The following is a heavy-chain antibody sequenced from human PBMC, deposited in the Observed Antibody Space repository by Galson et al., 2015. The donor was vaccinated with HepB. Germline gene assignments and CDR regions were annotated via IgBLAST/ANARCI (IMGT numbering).Heavy chain of an antibody. CDR1: GFIFSNYH. CDR3: TREKSGDAFDI. V-gene: IGHV3-33*01. D-gene: IGHD7-27*01. J-gene: IGHJ3*02. Sequence: SLRLSCAASGFIFSNYHIHWVRRAPGKGLEWVALVWFDGSGKEYADSVKGRFTISRDNSKNTVYLQMNSLRAEDTAVFYCTREKSGDAFDIWGQGTMVTVSS. CDR2: VWFDGSGK.